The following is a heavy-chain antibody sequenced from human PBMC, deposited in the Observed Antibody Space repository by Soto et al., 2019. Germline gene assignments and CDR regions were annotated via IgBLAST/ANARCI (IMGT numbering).Heavy chain of an antibody. J-gene: IGHJ6*02. CDR3: ARDESGRFLEWFGGMDV. D-gene: IGHD3-3*01. CDR2: IVVGSGNT. V-gene: IGHV1-18*01. Sequence: EASVKVSCKASGYTFTNYGISWVRQAPGQGLEWIGWIVVGSGNTNYAQKFQERVTITRDMSTSTAYMELSRLRSDDTAVYYCARDESGRFLEWFGGMDVWGQGTTVTVSS. CDR1: GYTFTNYG.